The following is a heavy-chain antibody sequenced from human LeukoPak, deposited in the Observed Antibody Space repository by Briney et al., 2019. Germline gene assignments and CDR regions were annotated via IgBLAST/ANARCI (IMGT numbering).Heavy chain of an antibody. CDR1: GGSISSSSYY. CDR2: IYYSGST. J-gene: IGHJ4*02. CDR3: ARGNLSLDY. V-gene: IGHV4-39*01. Sequence: SETLSLTCTVSGGSISSSSYYWGWIRQPPGKGLEWIASIYYSGSTYDNPSLKSRVTISVDTSKNQFSLKLSSVTAADTAVYYCARGNLSLDYWGQGTLVTASS.